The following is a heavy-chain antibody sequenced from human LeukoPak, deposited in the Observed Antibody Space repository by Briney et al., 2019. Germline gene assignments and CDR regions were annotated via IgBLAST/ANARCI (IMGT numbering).Heavy chain of an antibody. CDR3: AKEYTPSSPLGELDS. D-gene: IGHD6-6*01. CDR1: GFNLNSYA. J-gene: IGHJ4*02. Sequence: PGGSLRLSCAVSGFNLNSYAMHWVRQAPGKGLEWVXVIRHDEANSFYADSVQGRFTISRDTSKKLLYLQMNSLRVEDTAVYYCAKEYTPSSPLGELDSWGQGTLVTVSS. CDR2: IRHDEANS. V-gene: IGHV3-30*02.